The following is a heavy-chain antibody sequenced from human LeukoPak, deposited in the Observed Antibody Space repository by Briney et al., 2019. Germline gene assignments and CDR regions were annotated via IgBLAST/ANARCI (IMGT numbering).Heavy chain of an antibody. CDR1: GFSFSRYW. CDR3: VRNNAMGV. CDR2: INLGGSNK. D-gene: IGHD2-8*01. V-gene: IGHV3-7*03. Sequence: GGSLRLSCVASGFSFSRYWMHWVRQAPGKGLEWVATINLGGSNKYYVDSVKGRFTISRDDARNSLHLQMNSLRVEDTALYYCVRNNAMGVWGQGTTVIVSS. J-gene: IGHJ6*02.